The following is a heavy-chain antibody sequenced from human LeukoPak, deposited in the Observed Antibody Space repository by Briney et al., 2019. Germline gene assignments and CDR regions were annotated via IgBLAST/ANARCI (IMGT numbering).Heavy chain of an antibody. CDR3: TSVKALLRFLEWFGP. CDR1: GFTFGDYA. CDR2: IRSKAYGGTT. D-gene: IGHD3-3*01. V-gene: IGHV3-49*03. J-gene: IGHJ5*02. Sequence: GGSLRLSCTASGFTFGDYAMSWFRQAPGKGLEWVGFIRSKAYGGTTEYAASVKGRFTISRDDSKSIAYLQMNSLKTEDTAVYYCTSVKALLRFLEWFGPWGQGTLVTVSS.